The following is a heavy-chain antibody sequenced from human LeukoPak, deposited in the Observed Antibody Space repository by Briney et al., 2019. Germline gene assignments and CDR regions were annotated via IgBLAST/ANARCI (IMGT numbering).Heavy chain of an antibody. CDR1: GGSFSDYY. CDR2: INHSGRN. D-gene: IGHD1-26*01. Sequence: KTSETLSLTCAVYGGSFSDYYWSWIRQPPGKGLEWIGEINHSGRNNYNPSLKSRVTISVDTSKNQFSLKLNSVTAADTAVYYCARGVAGSGSTPKYWGQGTLVTVSS. J-gene: IGHJ4*02. CDR3: ARGVAGSGSTPKY. V-gene: IGHV4-34*01.